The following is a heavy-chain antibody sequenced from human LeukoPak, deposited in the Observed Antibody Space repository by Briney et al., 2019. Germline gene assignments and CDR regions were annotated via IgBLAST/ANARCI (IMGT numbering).Heavy chain of an antibody. J-gene: IGHJ4*02. D-gene: IGHD5-12*01. CDR2: LSGSGGST. CDR1: GFTFSNYA. Sequence: GGSLRLSCAASGFTFSNYAVSWVRQAPGKGLEWVSALSGSGGSTYYADSVKGRFTISRDNSKNTLYLQMNSLGAEDTAVYYCAQGRGYSGYLNDYWGQGTLVTVSS. V-gene: IGHV3-23*01. CDR3: AQGRGYSGYLNDY.